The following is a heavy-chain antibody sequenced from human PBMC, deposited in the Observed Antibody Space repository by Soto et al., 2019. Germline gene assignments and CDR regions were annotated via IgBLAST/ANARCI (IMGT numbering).Heavy chain of an antibody. CDR3: ARDWGIYCSGGSCPQPSYYYYGMDV. Sequence: ASETLSLTCTVSGGSISSGDYYWSWIRQPPGKGLEWIGYIYYSGSTYYNPSLKSRVTISVDTSKNQFSLKLSSVTAADTAVYYCARDWGIYCSGGSCPQPSYYYYGMDVWGQGTTVTVSS. J-gene: IGHJ6*02. CDR2: IYYSGST. D-gene: IGHD2-15*01. CDR1: GGSISSGDYY. V-gene: IGHV4-30-4*01.